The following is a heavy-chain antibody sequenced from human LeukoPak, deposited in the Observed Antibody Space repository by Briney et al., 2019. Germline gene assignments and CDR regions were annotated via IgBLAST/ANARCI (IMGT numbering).Heavy chain of an antibody. V-gene: IGHV5-51*01. CDR1: GYNLTNYW. Sequence: GESLKISCKGSGYNLTNYWIGWVRQMPGKGLEWMGIIYPGDSDTRYSPSFQGQVTISADKSISTAYLQWSSLKASDTAMYYCARQERVRGVDSPDYWGQGTLVTVSS. D-gene: IGHD3-10*01. CDR3: ARQERVRGVDSPDY. J-gene: IGHJ4*02. CDR2: IYPGDSDT.